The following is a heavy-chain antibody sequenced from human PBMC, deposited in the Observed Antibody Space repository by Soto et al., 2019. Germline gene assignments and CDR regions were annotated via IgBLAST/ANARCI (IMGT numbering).Heavy chain of an antibody. CDR1: GFTFSSYG. CDR3: AKDLGFHYYDILTGYPHRGGMDV. J-gene: IGHJ6*02. CDR2: ISYDGSNK. D-gene: IGHD3-9*01. Sequence: GGFLRLSCAASGFTFSSYGMHWVRQAPGKGLEWVAVISYDGSNKYYADSVKGRFTISRDNSKNTLYLQMNSLRAEDTAVYYCAKDLGFHYYDILTGYPHRGGMDVWGQGTTVTVSS. V-gene: IGHV3-30*18.